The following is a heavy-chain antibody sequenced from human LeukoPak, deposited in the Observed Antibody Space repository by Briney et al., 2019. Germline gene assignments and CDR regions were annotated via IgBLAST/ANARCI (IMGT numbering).Heavy chain of an antibody. CDR3: ARHWPPKVATLNRYWFDP. V-gene: IGHV4-4*09. CDR1: GGSISSYY. D-gene: IGHD5-12*01. Sequence: SETLSLTCTVSGGSISSYYWSWIRQPPGKGLEWIGYIYTSGSTNYNPSLKSRVTISVDTSKNQFSLKLSSVTAADTAVYYCARHWPPKVATLNRYWFDPWGQGTLVTVSS. J-gene: IGHJ5*02. CDR2: IYTSGST.